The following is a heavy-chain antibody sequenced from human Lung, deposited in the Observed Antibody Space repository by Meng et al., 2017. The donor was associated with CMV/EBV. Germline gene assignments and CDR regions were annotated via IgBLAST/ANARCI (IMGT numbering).Heavy chain of an antibody. V-gene: IGHV4-34*01. J-gene: IGHJ5*02. CDR3: ARGRRGGFLEWLLSGNWFDP. CDR2: INHSGST. D-gene: IGHD3-3*01. Sequence: SETLSLXCAVYGGSFSGHYWSWIRQPPGKGLEWIGEINHSGSTNYNPSLKSRVTISVDTSKNQFSLKLSSVTAADTAVYYCARGRRGGFLEWLLSGNWFDPWGQGXLVTVSS. CDR1: GGSFSGHY.